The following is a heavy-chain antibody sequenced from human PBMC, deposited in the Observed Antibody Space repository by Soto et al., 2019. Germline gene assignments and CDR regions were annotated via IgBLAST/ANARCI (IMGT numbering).Heavy chain of an antibody. CDR3: ARVHLKQQLAFDP. Sequence: QVQLQESGPGLVKPSGTLSLTCAVSSGSISSSNWWSWVRQPPGKGLEWIGEIYHSGSTNYNPSLKSRVAISVDKAKNQFSLKLSSVTAADTAVYYCARVHLKQQLAFDPWGQGTLVTVSS. V-gene: IGHV4-4*02. CDR2: IYHSGST. J-gene: IGHJ5*02. D-gene: IGHD6-13*01. CDR1: SGSISSSNW.